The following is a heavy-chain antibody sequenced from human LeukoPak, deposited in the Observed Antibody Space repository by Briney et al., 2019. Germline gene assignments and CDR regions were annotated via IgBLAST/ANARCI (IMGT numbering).Heavy chain of an antibody. CDR3: AAREVRYDFWSGYYSHWFDP. D-gene: IGHD3-3*01. CDR1: SGSFSGYY. CDR2: INYSGST. V-gene: IGHV4-34*01. J-gene: IGHJ5*02. Sequence: PSETLSLTCAVYSGSFSGYYWSWIRQPPGKGLEWIGEINYSGSTNYNPSLKSRVTISVDTSKNQFSLKLSSVTAADTAVYYCAAREVRYDFWSGYYSHWFDPWGQGTLVTVSS.